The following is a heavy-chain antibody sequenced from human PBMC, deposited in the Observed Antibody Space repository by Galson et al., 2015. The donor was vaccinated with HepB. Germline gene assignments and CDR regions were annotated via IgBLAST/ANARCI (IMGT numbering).Heavy chain of an antibody. Sequence: SVKVSCKASGYTFTSYHMHWVRQAPGQGLEWMGIINPSGGSTSYAQKFQGRVTMTRDTSTSTVYMELSSLRSEDTAVYYCARDMADFWSGSAYYYYYGMDVWGQGTTVTVSS. D-gene: IGHD3-3*01. CDR2: INPSGGST. CDR1: GYTFTSYH. V-gene: IGHV1-46*01. CDR3: ARDMADFWSGSAYYYYYGMDV. J-gene: IGHJ6*02.